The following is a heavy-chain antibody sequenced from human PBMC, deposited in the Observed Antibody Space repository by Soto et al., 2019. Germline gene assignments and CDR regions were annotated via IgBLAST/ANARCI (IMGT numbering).Heavy chain of an antibody. V-gene: IGHV4-38-2*02. J-gene: IGHJ4*01. Sequence: SETLSLTCSVSGYSITSNYWGWIRQSPGKGPEWIASIYHGGTTFYNPSPKSRITISVDTSNNQFSLKLTSMTAADTAVYYCARARVMVVAGSTFDYWGHGTLVTVSS. CDR3: ARARVMVVAGSTFDY. D-gene: IGHD6-19*01. CDR1: GYSITSNY. CDR2: IYHGGTT.